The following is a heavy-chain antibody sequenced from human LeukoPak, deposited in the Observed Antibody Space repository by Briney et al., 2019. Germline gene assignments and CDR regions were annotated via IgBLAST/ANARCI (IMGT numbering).Heavy chain of an antibody. CDR2: ISPSGGIT. CDR1: GFTFSSHG. CDR3: AKDDAWGRYKD. D-gene: IGHD3-16*01. V-gene: IGHV3-23*01. Sequence: PGGSLRLSCAASGFTFSSHGMNWVCQAPGKGLEWVSGISPSGGITYYTDSVKGRFTISRDNSKNTVSLQMNSLRGEDTAVYYCAKDDAWGRYKDWGQGTLVTVSS. J-gene: IGHJ1*01.